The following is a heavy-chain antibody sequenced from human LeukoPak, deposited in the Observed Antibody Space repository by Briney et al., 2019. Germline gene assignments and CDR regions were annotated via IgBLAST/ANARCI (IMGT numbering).Heavy chain of an antibody. D-gene: IGHD2-2*02. CDR2: IYTSGST. CDR1: GGSISSYY. V-gene: IGHV4-4*07. Sequence: PETLSLTCTVSGGSISSYYWSWIRQPAGKGLEWIGRIYTSGSTNYNPSLKSRVTMSVDTSKNQFSLKLSSVTAADTAVYYCARDHCSSTSCYSDYWGQGTLVTVSS. J-gene: IGHJ4*02. CDR3: ARDHCSSTSCYSDY.